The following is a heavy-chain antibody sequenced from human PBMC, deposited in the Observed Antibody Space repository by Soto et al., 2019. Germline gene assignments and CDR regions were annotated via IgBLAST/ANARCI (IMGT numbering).Heavy chain of an antibody. CDR2: INPNSGGT. CDR3: ARGDHLWFGELPIDY. Sequence: VASVKVSCKASGYTFTGYYMHWVRQAPGQGLEWMGWINPNSGGTNYAQKFQGWVTMTRDTSISTAYMELSRLRSDDTAVYYCARGDHLWFGELPIDYWGQGTLVTVSS. CDR1: GYTFTGYY. D-gene: IGHD3-10*01. J-gene: IGHJ4*02. V-gene: IGHV1-2*04.